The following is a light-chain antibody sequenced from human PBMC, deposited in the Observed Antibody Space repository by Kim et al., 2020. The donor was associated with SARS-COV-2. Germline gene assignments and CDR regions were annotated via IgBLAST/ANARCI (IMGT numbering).Light chain of an antibody. J-gene: IGKJ4*01. CDR1: QSVINN. CDR2: DVS. V-gene: IGKV3-15*01. CDR3: QQYYKWPLT. Sequence: EIVMTQSPATLSVSPGERATLSCRASQSVINNLAWFQQKPGQAPRLLIYDVSTRATDIPARFSGSGSGTEFTLTISSLQSEDFAVYHCQQYYKWPLTFGGGTKVEI.